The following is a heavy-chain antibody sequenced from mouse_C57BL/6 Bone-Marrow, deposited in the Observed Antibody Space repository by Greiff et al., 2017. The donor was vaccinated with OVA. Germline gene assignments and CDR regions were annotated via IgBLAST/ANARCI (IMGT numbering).Heavy chain of an antibody. CDR1: GYTFTTYW. D-gene: IGHD2-2*01. V-gene: IGHV1-53*01. Sequence: QVQLQQPGTELVKPGASVKLSCKASGYTFTTYWMHWVKQRPGQGLEWIGNINPSNGGTNYNEKFKSKATLTVDKSSSTAYMQLSSLTSEDSAVYYCARGHYYGSLFAYWGQGTLVTVSA. CDR2: INPSNGGT. J-gene: IGHJ3*01. CDR3: ARGHYYGSLFAY.